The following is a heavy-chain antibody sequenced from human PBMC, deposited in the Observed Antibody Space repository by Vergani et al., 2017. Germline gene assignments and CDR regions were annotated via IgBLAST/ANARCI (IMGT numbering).Heavy chain of an antibody. CDR3: ARARCIETCYMSNWLDS. D-gene: IGHD3-9*01. Sequence: EVQLLESGGNLIQPGGSLRLSCSASGFSFNSYWMHWVRQVPGKGLLGVSRIKSDGSITAYADSVKGRFTISRDNAQNTLYLQMNSLRVEDTGVYYCARARCIETCYMSNWLDSWGQGTLVTVSS. CDR1: GFSFNSYW. V-gene: IGHV3-74*03. J-gene: IGHJ5*01. CDR2: IKSDGSIT.